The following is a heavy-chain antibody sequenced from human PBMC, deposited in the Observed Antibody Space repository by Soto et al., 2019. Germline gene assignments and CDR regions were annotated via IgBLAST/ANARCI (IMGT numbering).Heavy chain of an antibody. CDR2: IYYSGST. D-gene: IGHD4-17*01. V-gene: IGHV4-31*03. J-gene: IGHJ3*02. CDR3: ARETTVVTRRAFDI. Sequence: SSTLSLTCTFSCGSISSGGYYWSWFRQHPGKGLEWIGYIYYSGSTYYNPSLKSRVTISEDTSKNQFSLKLSSVTAADTAVYYCARETTVVTRRAFDIWGQGTMVT. CDR1: CGSISSGGYY.